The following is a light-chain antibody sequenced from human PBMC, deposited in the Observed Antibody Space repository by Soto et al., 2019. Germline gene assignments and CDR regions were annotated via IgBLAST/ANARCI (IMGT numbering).Light chain of an antibody. Sequence: DIVMTQSPDSLAVSLGERATINCKSSQNVLKSSNNKNYLAWYQQKPGQPPKLLIFWASTRESGVPDRFSGSGSGTDFTLTISSLQAEDVAVYYCQQDYTIPYTFGQGTKLEIK. J-gene: IGKJ2*01. V-gene: IGKV4-1*01. CDR3: QQDYTIPYT. CDR2: WAS. CDR1: QNVLKSSNNKNY.